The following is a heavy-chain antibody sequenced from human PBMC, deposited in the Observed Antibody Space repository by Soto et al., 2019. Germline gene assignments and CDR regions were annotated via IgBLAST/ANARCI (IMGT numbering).Heavy chain of an antibody. CDR1: GYTFTSYG. D-gene: IGHD3-9*01. CDR2: ISAYNGNT. CDR3: ARDLSIFLFDY. Sequence: ASVKVSCKASGYTFTSYGISWVRQAPGQGLEWMGWISAYNGNTKYAQKVQGRVTMTTDTSTSTAYMELRSLRSVDTAVYYCARDLSIFLFDYWGQGTLVTVSS. J-gene: IGHJ4*02. V-gene: IGHV1-18*01.